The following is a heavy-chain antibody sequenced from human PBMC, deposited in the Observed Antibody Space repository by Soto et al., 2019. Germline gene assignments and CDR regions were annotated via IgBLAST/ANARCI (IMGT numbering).Heavy chain of an antibody. J-gene: IGHJ5*02. Sequence: QVQLVQSGAEVKKPGSSVKVSCKASGGTFSSYAISWVRQAPGQGLEWMGGIIPIFGTANYAQKFQGRVTITADESTSTAEGEHSSLRSEDTAVFYCARDQVVPAAIGSSNWYDPWGRGTLVTVSS. CDR3: ARDQVVPAAIGSSNWYDP. CDR2: IIPIFGTA. D-gene: IGHD2-2*02. CDR1: GGTFSSYA. V-gene: IGHV1-69*01.